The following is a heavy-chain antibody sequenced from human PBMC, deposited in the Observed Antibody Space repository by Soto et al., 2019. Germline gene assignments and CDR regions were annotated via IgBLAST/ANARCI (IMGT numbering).Heavy chain of an antibody. CDR1: GFSFSNYW. J-gene: IGHJ4*02. CDR2: INQDGSVK. CDR3: ARIGYSSSSFDY. Sequence: EVQLVESGGGLVQPGGSLGLSCAASGFSFSNYWMSWVRQAPGEGLEWVANINQDGSVKYYLDPLRGRLTISRDNAKNSVYLQINSLRAEDTALYYCARIGYSSSSFDYWGQGTLVIVSS. V-gene: IGHV3-7*01. D-gene: IGHD6-13*01.